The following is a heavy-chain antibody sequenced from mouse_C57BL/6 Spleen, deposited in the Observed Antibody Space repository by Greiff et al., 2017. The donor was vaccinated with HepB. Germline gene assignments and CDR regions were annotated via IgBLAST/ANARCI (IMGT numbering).Heavy chain of an antibody. CDR3: ALVGVLRFAD. CDR2: IDPSDSYT. Sequence: QVQLQQPGAELVKPGASVKLSCKASGYTFTSYWMQWVKQRPGQGLEWIGEIDPSDSYTNYNQKFKGKATLTVDTSSSTAYMQLSSLTSEDSAVYYCALVGVLRFADWGQGTLVTVSA. D-gene: IGHD2-1*01. J-gene: IGHJ3*01. V-gene: IGHV1-50*01. CDR1: GYTFTSYW.